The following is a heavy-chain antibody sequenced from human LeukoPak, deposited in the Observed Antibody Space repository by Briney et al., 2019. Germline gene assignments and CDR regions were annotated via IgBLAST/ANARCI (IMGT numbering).Heavy chain of an antibody. J-gene: IGHJ5*02. CDR1: GGSISSYY. CDR3: ARDLDSSSSPLFDP. Sequence: PSETLSLTCTASGGSISSYYWSWIRQPPGKGLEWIGYIYYSASTNYNPSLKSRVTISVDTSKNPSSLKLSSVTAADTAVYYCARDLDSSSSPLFDPWGQGTLVTVSS. V-gene: IGHV4-59*01. CDR2: IYYSAST. D-gene: IGHD6-13*01.